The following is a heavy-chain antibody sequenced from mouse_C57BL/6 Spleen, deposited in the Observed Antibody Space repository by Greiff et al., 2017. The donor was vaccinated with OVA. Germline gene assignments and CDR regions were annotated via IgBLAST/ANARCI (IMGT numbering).Heavy chain of an antibody. V-gene: IGHV1-69*01. CDR1: GYTFTSYW. J-gene: IGHJ2*01. CDR2: IDPSDSYT. CDR3: ERVRLWSDD. D-gene: IGHD1-1*02. Sequence: QVQLQQPGAELVMPGASVKLSCKASGYTFTSYWMHWVKQRPGQGLEWIGEIDPSDSYTNYNQKFKGKSTLTVDKSSSTAYMQLSSLTSEDSAVYYCERVRLWSDDWGKGTTLTVSS.